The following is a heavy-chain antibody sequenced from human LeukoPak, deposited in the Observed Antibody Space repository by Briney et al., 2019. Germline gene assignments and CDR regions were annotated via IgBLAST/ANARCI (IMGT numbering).Heavy chain of an antibody. J-gene: IGHJ5*02. CDR2: ISYDGSNK. CDR3: ARDRGEDWNDVWFDP. CDR1: GFTFSSYA. Sequence: QSGGSLRLSCAASGFTFSSYAMHWVRQAPGKGLEWVAVISYDGSNKYYADSVKGRFTISRDNSKNTLYLQMNSLRAEDTAVYYCARDRGEDWNDVWFDPWGQGTLVTVSS. V-gene: IGHV3-30*04. D-gene: IGHD1-1*01.